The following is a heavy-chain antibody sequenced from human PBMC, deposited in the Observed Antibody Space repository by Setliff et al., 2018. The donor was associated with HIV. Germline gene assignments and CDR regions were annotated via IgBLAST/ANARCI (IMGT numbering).Heavy chain of an antibody. D-gene: IGHD6-19*01. CDR3: ARLNQQWLVRDSGSNWFDP. Sequence: SETLSLTCTVSGASISSFYWSWIRQPPGKGLDWIGYIYYSGSTNYNPSLKSRVTMSVDTSKNRFSLKLNSVTAADTAVYYCARLNQQWLVRDSGSNWFDPWGQGILVTDSS. CDR1: GASISSFY. CDR2: IYYSGST. J-gene: IGHJ5*02. V-gene: IGHV4-59*08.